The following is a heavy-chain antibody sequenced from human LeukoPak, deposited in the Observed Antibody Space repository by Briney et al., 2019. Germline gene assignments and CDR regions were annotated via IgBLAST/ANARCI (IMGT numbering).Heavy chain of an antibody. D-gene: IGHD6-25*01. CDR2: IKEDGSEK. CDR3: AKDSVTAGIDY. V-gene: IGHV3-7*01. J-gene: IGHJ4*02. Sequence: GGSLRLSCAASGFTFNSYTMNWVRQAPGKGLEWVATIKEDGSEKYYVDSVKGRFTISRDNSKNTLYLQMNSLRAEDTAVYYCAKDSVTAGIDYWGQGTLVTVSS. CDR1: GFTFNSYT.